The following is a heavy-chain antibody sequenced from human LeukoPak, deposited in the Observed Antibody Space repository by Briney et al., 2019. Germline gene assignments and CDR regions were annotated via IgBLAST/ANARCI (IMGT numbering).Heavy chain of an antibody. CDR3: AKPPLDSSSWLFDY. J-gene: IGHJ4*02. V-gene: IGHV3-23*01. D-gene: IGHD6-13*01. Sequence: GGSLRLSCAASGFTFSTYAMSWVRQAPGKGLEWVSTLSANGGSTYYADSVKGRFTISRDNSKNTLNLQMNSLRVEGTAVYYCAKPPLDSSSWLFDYWGQGTLVTVSS. CDR1: GFTFSTYA. CDR2: LSANGGST.